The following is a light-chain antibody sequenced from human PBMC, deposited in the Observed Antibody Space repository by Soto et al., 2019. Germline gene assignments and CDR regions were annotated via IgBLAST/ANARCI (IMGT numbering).Light chain of an antibody. CDR1: QSISNW. V-gene: IGKV1-12*01. CDR3: LQSFNSPYT. CDR2: AAS. J-gene: IGKJ2*01. Sequence: DIQMTQSPSSVSASVGERITITCRASQSISNWLAWYQQKPGRAPKLLIYAASTLQTGVPSRFSGSGSGTDFTLTIISLQPEDFATYYCLQSFNSPYTFGQGTTVDVK.